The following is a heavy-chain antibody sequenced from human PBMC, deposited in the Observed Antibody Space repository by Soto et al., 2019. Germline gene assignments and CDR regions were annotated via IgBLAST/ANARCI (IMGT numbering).Heavy chain of an antibody. CDR2: ISASGGST. J-gene: IGHJ6*02. D-gene: IGHD1-1*01. CDR1: GFTFSTYA. V-gene: IGHV3-23*01. CDR3: AKDLRSSTNDGYGMDV. Sequence: EVQLLESGGGLVQPGGSLRLSCAASGFTFSTYAMSWVRQAPGKGLEWVSVISASGGSTFYADSVKGRFTVSRDNSRNTLYLQVIRLRVEDAAVYYCAKDLRSSTNDGYGMDVGGQGTTVTVSS.